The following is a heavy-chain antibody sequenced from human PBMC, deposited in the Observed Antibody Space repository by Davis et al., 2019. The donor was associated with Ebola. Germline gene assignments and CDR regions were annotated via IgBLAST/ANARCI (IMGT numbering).Heavy chain of an antibody. Sequence: MPSETLSLTCTVSGYSISSGGYSWSWIRQPPGKGLEWIGYIYHSGSTYYNPSLKSRVTISLDTSKNQVSLELRSVTAADTAVYYCARSGYSSSWLYYYYGLDVWGKGTTVTVSS. CDR1: GYSISSGGYS. J-gene: IGHJ6*04. V-gene: IGHV4-30-2*01. CDR3: ARSGYSSSWLYYYYGLDV. CDR2: IYHSGST. D-gene: IGHD2-2*01.